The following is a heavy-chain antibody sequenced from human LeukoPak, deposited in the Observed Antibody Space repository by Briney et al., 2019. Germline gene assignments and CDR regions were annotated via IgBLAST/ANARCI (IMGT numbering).Heavy chain of an antibody. CDR3: ARARGIAVAGTRDAFDI. V-gene: IGHV4-61*05. Sequence: PSETLSLTCTVSGGSISSSSYYWGWIRQPPGKGLEWIGYIDHTGSTNYNPSLKSRVTISVDTSKNQFSLKLSSVTAADTAVYYCARARGIAVAGTRDAFDIWGQGTMVTVSS. D-gene: IGHD6-19*01. CDR2: IDHTGST. CDR1: GGSISSSSYY. J-gene: IGHJ3*02.